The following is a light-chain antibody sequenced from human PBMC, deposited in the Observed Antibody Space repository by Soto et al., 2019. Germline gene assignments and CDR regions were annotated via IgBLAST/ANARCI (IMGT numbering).Light chain of an antibody. J-gene: IGKJ2*01. CDR2: KAS. V-gene: IGKV1-5*03. Sequence: DIQMTQSPSTLSASVGDRVTITCRASQSISSWLAWYQQKPGKAPKLLIYKASSLESGVPSRFSGSGSGTEFTLTISSLQPDDFATYYCHQYNSYPYTCVQGTKLEIK. CDR1: QSISSW. CDR3: HQYNSYPYT.